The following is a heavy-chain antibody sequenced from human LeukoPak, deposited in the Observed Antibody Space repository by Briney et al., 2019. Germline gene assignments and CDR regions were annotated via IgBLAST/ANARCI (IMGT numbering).Heavy chain of an antibody. Sequence: GGALRISCAASGVTFCSYAMTWVRQAPGKGLERGSAISGSGGSTFYPDSVKGRFSISRDNSKNTVYLQMSSLRAEDTAVYYCVKDLGRYRNNCFDYWGQGTLVTVSS. CDR2: ISGSGGST. D-gene: IGHD1-26*01. CDR3: VKDLGRYRNNCFDY. J-gene: IGHJ4*02. V-gene: IGHV3-23*01. CDR1: GVTFCSYA.